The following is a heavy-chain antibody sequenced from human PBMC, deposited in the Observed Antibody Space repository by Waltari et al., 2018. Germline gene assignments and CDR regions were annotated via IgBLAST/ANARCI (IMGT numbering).Heavy chain of an antibody. V-gene: IGHV3-48*01. CDR1: GFNFRVYS. Sequence: EVQLVESGGGLVQPGGSRRLSCAASGFNFRVYSRNWVRQAPGKGLAWVSYMTGDERTIYYADSVEGRFTISRDNAKGSVYLQMNSLRAEDTAVYYCARSVEGAFDVWGQGTMVTVSS. CDR3: ARSVEGAFDV. J-gene: IGHJ3*01. CDR2: MTGDERTI.